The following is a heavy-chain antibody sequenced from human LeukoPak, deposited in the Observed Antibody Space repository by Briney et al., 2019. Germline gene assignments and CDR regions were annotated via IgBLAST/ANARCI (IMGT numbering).Heavy chain of an antibody. CDR3: AKVGVRGVILGCFDP. D-gene: IGHD3-10*01. V-gene: IGHV3-23*01. Sequence: GGSLRLSCAASGFXFTSYAMSWVRQAPGKGLEWVSHIRGSGGSTYSADSVKGRFTLSRDNSKNTMYLQMNTLRDKATAVYYCAKVGVRGVILGCFDPGGQGTWVTVS. J-gene: IGHJ5*02. CDR1: GFXFTSYA. CDR2: IRGSGGST.